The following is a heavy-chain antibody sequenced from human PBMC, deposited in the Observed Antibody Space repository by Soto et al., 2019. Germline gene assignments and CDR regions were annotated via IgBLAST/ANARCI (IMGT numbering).Heavy chain of an antibody. CDR3: ARFYYDSSGYQPYYFDY. V-gene: IGHV3-33*01. CDR1: GFTFSSYG. D-gene: IGHD3-22*01. CDR2: IWYDGSNK. J-gene: IGHJ4*02. Sequence: QVQLVESGGGVVQPGRSLRLSCAASGFTFSSYGMHWVRQAPGKGLEWVAVIWYDGSNKYYADSVKGRFTISRDNSKNTLYLQMNSLRAEDTAVYYCARFYYDSSGYQPYYFDYWGQGTLVTVSS.